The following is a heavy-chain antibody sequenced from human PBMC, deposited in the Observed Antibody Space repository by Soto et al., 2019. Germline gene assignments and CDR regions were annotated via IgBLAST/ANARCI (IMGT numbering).Heavy chain of an antibody. Sequence: QLQLQESGPGLVKPSETLSLTCTVSGGSISSSSYYWGWIRQPPGKGLEWIGSIYYSGSTYYNPSLKSRVTISVDTSKNQFSLKLSSVTAADTAVYYCARLGFEGGYSSGWYNQARNYWGQGTLVTVSS. CDR3: ARLGFEGGYSSGWYNQARNY. J-gene: IGHJ4*02. CDR2: IYYSGST. CDR1: GGSISSSSYY. D-gene: IGHD6-19*01. V-gene: IGHV4-39*01.